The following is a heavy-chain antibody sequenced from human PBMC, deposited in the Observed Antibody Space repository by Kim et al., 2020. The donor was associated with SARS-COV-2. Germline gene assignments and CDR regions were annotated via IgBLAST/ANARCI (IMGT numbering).Heavy chain of an antibody. V-gene: IGHV1-58*01. J-gene: IGHJ6*02. D-gene: IGHD4-17*01. CDR3: AAASRTGDYGMDV. Sequence: KDAQKFQERVTITGDISTSTAYMELNSLSSEDTAVYYCAAASRTGDYGMDVWGQGTTVSVSS.